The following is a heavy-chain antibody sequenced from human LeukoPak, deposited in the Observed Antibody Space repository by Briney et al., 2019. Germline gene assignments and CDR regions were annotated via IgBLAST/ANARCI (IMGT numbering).Heavy chain of an antibody. J-gene: IGHJ3*02. CDR3: AREAYYDSSGYLSTTNDAFDI. Sequence: SETLSLTCTVSGGSISSYYWSWIRQPAGKGLEWIGRIYTSGSTNYNPSLKSRVTISVDTSKNQFSLKLSSVTAADTAVYYCAREAYYDSSGYLSTTNDAFDIWGQGTMVTVSS. D-gene: IGHD3-22*01. CDR2: IYTSGST. CDR1: GGSISSYY. V-gene: IGHV4-4*07.